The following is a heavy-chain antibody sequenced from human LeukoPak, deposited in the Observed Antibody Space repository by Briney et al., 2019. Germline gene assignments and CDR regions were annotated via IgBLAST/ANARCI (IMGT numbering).Heavy chain of an antibody. CDR3: ARGYYDTCLD. Sequence: GGSLRLSCAASGFTFSSYAMHWVRQAPGKGLEWVAVISHDGSNKYYADSVKGRFTISRDNAKNSLYLQMNSLGVEDTAVYYCARGYYDTCLDWGQGTLVTASS. D-gene: IGHD3-22*01. CDR2: ISHDGSNK. V-gene: IGHV3-30*04. J-gene: IGHJ4*02. CDR1: GFTFSSYA.